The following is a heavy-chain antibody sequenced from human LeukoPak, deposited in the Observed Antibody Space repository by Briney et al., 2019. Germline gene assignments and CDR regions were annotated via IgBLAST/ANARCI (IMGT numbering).Heavy chain of an antibody. J-gene: IGHJ6*03. CDR2: IYYSGGT. D-gene: IGHD6-13*01. CDR3: TRTAAAVGTFYMDV. CDR1: GGSISPYY. Sequence: PSETLSLTCTVSGGSISPYYWIWIRQPPGKGLEWIGYIYYSGGTNYNPSLKSRVTMSVDTSKNQFSLKLASVTAADTAVYYCTRTAAAVGTFYMDVWGEGTTVTVSS. V-gene: IGHV4-59*01.